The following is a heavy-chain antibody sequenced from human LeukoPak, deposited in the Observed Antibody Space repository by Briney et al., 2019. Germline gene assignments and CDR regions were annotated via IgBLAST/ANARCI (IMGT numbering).Heavy chain of an antibody. CDR2: ISGSTRSI. CDR1: GFTFSSYA. J-gene: IGHJ4*02. D-gene: IGHD5/OR15-5a*01. Sequence: GGSLRLFCTASGFTFSSYAMNWVRQGPGRGLEWVSYISGSTRSIYYADSVKGRFTISRDNAKNSLYLQMDSLRAEDTAVYYCARVLQTLGGVSFDYWGQGTLVTVSS. V-gene: IGHV3-48*01. CDR3: ARVLQTLGGVSFDY.